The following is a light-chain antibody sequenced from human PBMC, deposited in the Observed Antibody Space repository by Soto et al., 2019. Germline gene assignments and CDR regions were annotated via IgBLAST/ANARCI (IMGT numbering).Light chain of an antibody. Sequence: QSVLTQPASVSGSPGQSITISCPGTSSDVGGYKYVSWYQQHPGKAPKLIIFEVSNRPSGVSNRFSGSKSGNTASLTISGLQPGDEADYYCSSYTSTNTWVFGGGTKLTVL. CDR2: EVS. J-gene: IGLJ3*02. CDR3: SSYTSTNTWV. CDR1: SSDVGGYKY. V-gene: IGLV2-14*01.